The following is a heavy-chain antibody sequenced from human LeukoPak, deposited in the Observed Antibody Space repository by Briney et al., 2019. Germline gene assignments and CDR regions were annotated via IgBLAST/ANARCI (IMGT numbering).Heavy chain of an antibody. V-gene: IGHV3-7*01. D-gene: IGHD3-10*02. J-gene: IGHJ4*02. CDR3: ARDGRFFVVPSI. Sequence: GGSLRLSCAASGFTFSSYEMNWVRQAPGKGLEWVATIKKEDGSEKYYVDSVRGRFTISRDNAYNSLYLQMNSLRAEDSAVYYCARDGRFFVVPSIWGQGTLVTVSS. CDR2: IKKEDGSEK. CDR1: GFTFSSYE.